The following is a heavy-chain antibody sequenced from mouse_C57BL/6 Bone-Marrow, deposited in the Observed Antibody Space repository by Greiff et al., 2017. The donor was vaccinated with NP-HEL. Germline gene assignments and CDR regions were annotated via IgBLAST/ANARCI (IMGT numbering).Heavy chain of an antibody. CDR3: ARESSHYYGSSPQYFDV. D-gene: IGHD1-1*01. V-gene: IGHV5-16*01. J-gene: IGHJ1*03. Sequence: EVHLVESEGGLVQPGSSMKLSCTASGFTFSDYYMAWVRQVPEKGLEWVANINYDGSSTYYLDSLKSRFIISRDNAKNILYLQMSSLKSEDTATYYCARESSHYYGSSPQYFDVWGTGTTVTVSS. CDR1: GFTFSDYY. CDR2: INYDGSST.